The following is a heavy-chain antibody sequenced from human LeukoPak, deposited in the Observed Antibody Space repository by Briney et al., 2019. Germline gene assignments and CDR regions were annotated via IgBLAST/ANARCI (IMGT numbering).Heavy chain of an antibody. CDR1: GFTFSSYS. CDR2: ISSSSSYI. CDR3: AKGGPTGDLRSPGRDW. J-gene: IGHJ4*02. V-gene: IGHV3-21*04. D-gene: IGHD7-27*01. Sequence: PGGSLRLSCAASGFTFSSYSMNWVRQAPGKGLEWVSSISSSSSYIYYADSVKGRFTISRDNAKNSLYLQMNSLRGEDTAVYYCAKGGPTGDLRSPGRDWWGQGALVTVSS.